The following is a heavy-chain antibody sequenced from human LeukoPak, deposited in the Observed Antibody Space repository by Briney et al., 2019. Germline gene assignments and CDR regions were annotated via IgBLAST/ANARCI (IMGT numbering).Heavy chain of an antibody. CDR3: ARDSRIAAAGTFDY. J-gene: IGHJ4*02. V-gene: IGHV1-18*01. D-gene: IGHD6-13*01. CDR1: GYTFTSYG. Sequence: GASVKVSCKASGYTFTSYGISGVRQAPGQGLEWMGWISAYNGNTNYAQKLQGRVTMTTDTSTSTAYMELRSLRSDDTAVYYCARDSRIAAAGTFDYWGQGTLVTVSS. CDR2: ISAYNGNT.